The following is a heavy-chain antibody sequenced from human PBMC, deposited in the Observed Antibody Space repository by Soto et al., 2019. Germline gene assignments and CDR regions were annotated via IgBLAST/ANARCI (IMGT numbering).Heavy chain of an antibody. V-gene: IGHV4-38-2*01. D-gene: IGHD3-10*01. Sequence: PSETLSLTCAVSGYSISSGYYWGWIRQPPGKGLEWIGSIYHSGSTYNNPSLKSRVTISVDTSKNQFSLKLSSVTAADTAVYYCARVGGYGMGVWGQGTTVTVSS. J-gene: IGHJ6*02. CDR3: ARVGGYGMGV. CDR1: GYSISSGYY. CDR2: IYHSGST.